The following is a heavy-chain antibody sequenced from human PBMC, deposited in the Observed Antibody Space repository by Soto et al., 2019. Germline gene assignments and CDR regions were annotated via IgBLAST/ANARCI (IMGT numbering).Heavy chain of an antibody. V-gene: IGHV3-23*01. CDR1: GFTFSPYA. CDR2: ISGSGGYT. J-gene: IGHJ3*02. Sequence: EVQLLDSGGGLVQPGGSLRLSCAASGFTFSPYAMNWVRQAPGKGLGWASVISGSGGYTYDADSVKGRFTISRDNSKNTLYLQMSSLRAGDTALYYCAKGRVAPRGGGAFDIWGQGTMVTVSS. D-gene: IGHD6-6*01. CDR3: AKGRVAPRGGGAFDI.